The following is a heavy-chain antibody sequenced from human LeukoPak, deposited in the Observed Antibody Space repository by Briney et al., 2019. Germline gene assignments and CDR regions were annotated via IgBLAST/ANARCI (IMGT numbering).Heavy chain of an antibody. CDR2: IYTSGST. CDR3: ASYGDYVPAFDI. D-gene: IGHD4-17*01. Sequence: SETLSLTCTVSGGSISSGSYYWSWIRQPAGKGLEWIGRIYTSGSTNYNPSLKSRVTISADTSKNQFSLKLSSVTAADTAVYYCASYGDYVPAFDIWGQGTMVTVPS. J-gene: IGHJ3*02. CDR1: GGSISSGSYY. V-gene: IGHV4-61*02.